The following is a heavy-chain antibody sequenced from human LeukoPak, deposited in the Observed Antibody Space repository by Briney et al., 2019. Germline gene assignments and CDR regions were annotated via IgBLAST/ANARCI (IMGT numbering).Heavy chain of an antibody. CDR1: GFTFSDYY. Sequence: PGGSLRLSCAASGFTFSDYYMSWIRQAPGKGLEWVSYISSSGSTIYYADSVKGRFTISRDNAKSSLYLQMNSLRAEDTAVYYCARVRKYSGSYSGYFDLWGRGTLVTVSS. V-gene: IGHV3-11*04. J-gene: IGHJ2*01. D-gene: IGHD1-26*01. CDR2: ISSSGSTI. CDR3: ARVRKYSGSYSGYFDL.